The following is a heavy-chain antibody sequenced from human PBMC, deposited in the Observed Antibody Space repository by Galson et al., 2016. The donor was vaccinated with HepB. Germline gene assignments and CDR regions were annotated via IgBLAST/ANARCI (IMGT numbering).Heavy chain of an antibody. Sequence: SETLSLTCTVSGGSISSSTHYWGWIRQPPGKGLEWIGSIYYSGSTFSNPSLQSRITISVDTSKDQFSLKLRSVTPADTAVYFCARRSLVGERGNAFDIWGQGTMVTVSS. J-gene: IGHJ3*02. CDR2: IYYSGST. CDR3: ARRSLVGERGNAFDI. V-gene: IGHV4-39*01. D-gene: IGHD1-26*01. CDR1: GGSISSSTHY.